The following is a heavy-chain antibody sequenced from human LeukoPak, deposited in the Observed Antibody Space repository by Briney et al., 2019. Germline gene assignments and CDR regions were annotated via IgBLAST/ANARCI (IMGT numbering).Heavy chain of an antibody. D-gene: IGHD3-10*01. CDR2: IKSKTDGGKT. CDR3: STVSPYYGSGTTSPDS. Sequence: PGGSLRLSCAASGFPFSNAWMSWVRQAPGKGLDWVGRIKSKTDGGKTDYAAPVQGRFSISRDDSENTLYLQMNGLNTEDTAVYYCSTVSPYYGSGTTSPDSWGQGTLVVVSS. V-gene: IGHV3-15*01. J-gene: IGHJ4*02. CDR1: GFPFSNAW.